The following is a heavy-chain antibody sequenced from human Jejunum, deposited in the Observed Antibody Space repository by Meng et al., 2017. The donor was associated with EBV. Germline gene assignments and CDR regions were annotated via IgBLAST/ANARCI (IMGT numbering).Heavy chain of an antibody. CDR1: RGSVNSGNVY. CDR2: IYYSGST. CDR3: AGLRYSGYDRAFDY. J-gene: IGHJ4*02. V-gene: IGHV4-61*01. D-gene: IGHD5-12*01. Sequence: QLQMSGPGLVQPTATLALTVTVSRGSVNSGNVYVIWIRQPPGKGLEWIGYIYYSGSTNYIPSLKSRVTISLDTSKNQFSLKLSSVTAADTAVYYCAGLRYSGYDRAFDYWGQGALVTVSS.